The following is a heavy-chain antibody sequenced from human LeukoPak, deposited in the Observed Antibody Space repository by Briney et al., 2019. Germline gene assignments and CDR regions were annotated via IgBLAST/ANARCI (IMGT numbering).Heavy chain of an antibody. CDR2: IYYSGST. CDR3: ARVGPYDSSGYLGY. D-gene: IGHD3-22*01. J-gene: IGHJ4*02. Sequence: PSETLSLTCTVSGGSISSYYWSWIRQPPGKGLEWIGYIYYSGSTNYNPSLKSRVTISVDTSKNQFSLKLSSVTAADTAVYYCARVGPYDSSGYLGYWGQGTLVTVSS. V-gene: IGHV4-59*01. CDR1: GGSISSYY.